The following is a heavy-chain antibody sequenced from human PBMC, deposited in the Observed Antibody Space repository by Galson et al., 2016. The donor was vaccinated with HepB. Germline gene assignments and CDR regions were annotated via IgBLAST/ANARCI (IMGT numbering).Heavy chain of an antibody. CDR3: AKDARKYGYGYGTYHYGLDV. CDR1: GFSLDDYA. J-gene: IGHJ6*02. Sequence: SLRLSCAVSGFSLDDYAMHWVRQAPGKGLEWVGLLTWDGGTTNYAGSVTGRFTISRDDNTQSLFLQMTGLTSEDTGIYYCAKDARKYGYGYGTYHYGLDVWGQGTTVP. CDR2: LTWDGGTT. V-gene: IGHV3-43*01. D-gene: IGHD5-12*01.